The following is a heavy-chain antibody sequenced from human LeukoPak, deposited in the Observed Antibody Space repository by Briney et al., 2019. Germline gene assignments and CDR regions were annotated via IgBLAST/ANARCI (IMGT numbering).Heavy chain of an antibody. Sequence: PGESLKISCKISGYKLTNNWIGWVRQVPGKGLEWMGLIYPGYSDAKYSPPFQGQVTLSVDASISTAYLQLSGLRASDTAIYYCVRFALTSSLDHWGQGTLITVSS. CDR2: IYPGYSDA. J-gene: IGHJ5*02. D-gene: IGHD6-13*01. CDR1: GYKLTNNW. V-gene: IGHV5-51*01. CDR3: VRFALTSSLDH.